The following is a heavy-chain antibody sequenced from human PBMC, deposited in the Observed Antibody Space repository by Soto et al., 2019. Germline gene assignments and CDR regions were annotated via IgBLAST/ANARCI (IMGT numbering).Heavy chain of an antibody. V-gene: IGHV4-39*01. D-gene: IGHD2-8*01. Sequence: PSGNVSLACAVQHDSISSAANSWGVFRLPPGKGLAWIGSIYYSGSTYYNPPLKSRVTISVATSKNQFTLKLSSVTAADTAVYYCACSNTSRGSFAAGWFAP. CDR3: ACSNTSRGSFAAGWFAP. CDR1: HDSISSAANS. CDR2: IYYSGST. J-gene: IGHJ5*02.